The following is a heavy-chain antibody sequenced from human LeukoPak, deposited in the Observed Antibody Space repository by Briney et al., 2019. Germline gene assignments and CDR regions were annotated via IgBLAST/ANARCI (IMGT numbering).Heavy chain of an antibody. CDR1: GFIFADYD. Sequence: GSLRLSCAASGFIFADYDMSWVRQAPGKGLEWVSGISGSGDNTYYADSVKGRFTISRDNSKNTLYVQVNSLGTEDTAAYYCAKGSYCDSSGSFYFDYWGQGTLVTVSS. J-gene: IGHJ4*02. V-gene: IGHV3-23*01. CDR2: ISGSGDNT. D-gene: IGHD3-22*01. CDR3: AKGSYCDSSGSFYFDY.